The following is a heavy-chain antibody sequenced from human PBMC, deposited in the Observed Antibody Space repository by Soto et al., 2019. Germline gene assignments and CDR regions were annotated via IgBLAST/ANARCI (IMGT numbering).Heavy chain of an antibody. J-gene: IGHJ4*02. CDR2: IYYSGST. CDR1: VGSISSGGYY. D-gene: IGHD3-10*01. CDR3: ARVDLVRGVY. Sequence: SETLSLTCTVSVGSISSGGYYWSWIRQHPGKGLEWIGYIYYSGSTYYNPSLKSRVTISVDTSKNQFSLKLSSVTAADTAVYYCARVDLVRGVYWGQGTLVTVS. V-gene: IGHV4-31*03.